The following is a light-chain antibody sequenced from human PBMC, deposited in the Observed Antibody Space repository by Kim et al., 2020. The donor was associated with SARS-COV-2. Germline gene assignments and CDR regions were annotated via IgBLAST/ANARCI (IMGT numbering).Light chain of an antibody. Sequence: QGVTNSCSGSDSNVGHRAVTWFQHLPGKAPRTVIYYDDLLPSGVSDRFSGSKSGTSASLAISGLQSEDEADYYCAVWDDSLKGVVFGGGTQLTVL. J-gene: IGLJ2*01. CDR3: AVWDDSLKGVV. V-gene: IGLV1-36*01. CDR1: DSNVGHRA. CDR2: YDD.